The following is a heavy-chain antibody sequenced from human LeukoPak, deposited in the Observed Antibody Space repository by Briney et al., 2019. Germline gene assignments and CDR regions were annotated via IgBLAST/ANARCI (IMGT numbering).Heavy chain of an antibody. V-gene: IGHV1-8*03. CDR3: ARGRRFLEWLLSVPDY. D-gene: IGHD3-3*01. Sequence: ASVKVSCKASGYTFTSYDINWVRQATGQGLEWMGWMNPNSGNTGYAQKLQGRVTITRNTSISTAYMELSSLRSEDTAVYYCARGRRFLEWLLSVPDYWGQGTLVTVSS. J-gene: IGHJ4*02. CDR1: GYTFTSYD. CDR2: MNPNSGNT.